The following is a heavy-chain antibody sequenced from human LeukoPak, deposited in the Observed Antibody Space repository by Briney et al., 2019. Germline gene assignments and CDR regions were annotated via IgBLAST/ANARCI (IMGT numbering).Heavy chain of an antibody. J-gene: IGHJ4*02. CDR3: AKGSGYNFDY. V-gene: IGHV3-30*18. CDR1: GFTFSSYG. Sequence: GGSLRLSCAASGFTFSSYGMHWVRQAPGKGLEWVAVISYDGSNKYYADSVKGRFTISRDNSKNTLYLQMNSLRAEDTAAYYCAKGSGYNFDYWGQGTLVTVSS. D-gene: IGHD3-22*01. CDR2: ISYDGSNK.